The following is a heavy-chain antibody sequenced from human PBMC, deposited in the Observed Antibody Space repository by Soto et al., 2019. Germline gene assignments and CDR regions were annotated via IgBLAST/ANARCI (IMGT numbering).Heavy chain of an antibody. CDR2: ISYDSTKT. CDR3: ARTRSAWSDFRAYSMDV. D-gene: IGHD2-15*01. CDR1: GFPFNIYG. V-gene: IGHV3-30*03. J-gene: IGHJ6*04. Sequence: PGGSLRLSCAASGFPFNIYGMHWVRQCPGNGLEWVAFISYDSTKTYYADSVKGRFTISRDNSNSALYVQMNSLTGEETAVYYCARTRSAWSDFRAYSMDVWGKGNRFPVSS.